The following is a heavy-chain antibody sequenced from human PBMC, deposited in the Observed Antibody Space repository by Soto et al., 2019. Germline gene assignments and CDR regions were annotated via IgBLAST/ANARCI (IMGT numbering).Heavy chain of an antibody. Sequence: QVQLVQSGAEVKKPGSSVKVSCEASGGTFSSYAISWVRQAPGQGLEWMGGIIPIFGTANYAQKFQGRVTITADESTSTAYMELSSLRSEDTAVYYCARARPYYYDSSGYPHFDYWGQGTLVTVSS. CDR2: IIPIFGTA. J-gene: IGHJ4*02. V-gene: IGHV1-69*01. CDR1: GGTFSSYA. D-gene: IGHD3-22*01. CDR3: ARARPYYYDSSGYPHFDY.